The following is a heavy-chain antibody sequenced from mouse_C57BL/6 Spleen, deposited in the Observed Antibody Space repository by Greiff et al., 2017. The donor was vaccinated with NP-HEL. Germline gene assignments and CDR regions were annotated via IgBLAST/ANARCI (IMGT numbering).Heavy chain of an antibody. CDR1: GYTFTDYY. CDR2: IYPGSGNT. Sequence: VQLQQSGAELVRPGASVKLSCKASGYTFTDYYINWVKQRPGQGLEWIARIYPGSGNTYYNEKFKGKATLTAEKSSSTAYMQLSSLTSEDSAVYFCAREGPMDYWGQGTSVTVSS. V-gene: IGHV1-76*01. CDR3: AREGPMDY. J-gene: IGHJ4*01.